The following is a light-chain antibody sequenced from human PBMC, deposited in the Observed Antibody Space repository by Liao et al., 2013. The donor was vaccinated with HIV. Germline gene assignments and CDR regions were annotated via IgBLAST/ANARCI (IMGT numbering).Light chain of an antibody. CDR2: YDS. Sequence: SYVLTQPPSVSVAPGKTARITCGGNNIGSKSVHWYQQKPGQAPVLVIYYDSDRPSGIPERFSGSTSGNTATLTISRVEAGDEADYYCQIWDTENDHGGVFGGGTKLTVL. CDR1: NIGSKS. V-gene: IGLV3-21*04. CDR3: QIWDTENDHGGV. J-gene: IGLJ2*01.